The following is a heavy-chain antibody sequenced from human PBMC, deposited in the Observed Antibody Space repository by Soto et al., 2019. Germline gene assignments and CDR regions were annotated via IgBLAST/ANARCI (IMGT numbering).Heavy chain of an antibody. D-gene: IGHD3-10*01. V-gene: IGHV1-18*01. J-gene: IGHJ6*02. Sequence: QVQLVQSETEVKKPGASVKVSCKASGYIFTNYDITWVRQAPGQGLEWMGWVSGYTGNTKYAQKFQDRVTMTTDTSTSTVYMELRSLRSDDTAVYYCARFGSAPYYYYGVDVWGQGTTDFVSS. CDR2: VSGYTGNT. CDR1: GYIFTNYD. CDR3: ARFGSAPYYYYGVDV.